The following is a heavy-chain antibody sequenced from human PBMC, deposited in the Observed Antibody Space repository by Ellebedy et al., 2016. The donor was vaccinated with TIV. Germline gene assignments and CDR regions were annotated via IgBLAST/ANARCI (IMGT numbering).Heavy chain of an antibody. J-gene: IGHJ4*02. CDR1: GFTFGHNW. CDR3: VREASIGGTVFFDY. Sequence: PGGSLRLSCAASGFTFGHNWMHWVRQAPGKGLMWVSRITADGDRANYADSVKGRFTISRDDAENTVYLHMSSLRDEDTAVYFCVREASIGGTVFFDYWGQGALVTVSS. D-gene: IGHD1-7*01. V-gene: IGHV3-74*01. CDR2: ITADGDRA.